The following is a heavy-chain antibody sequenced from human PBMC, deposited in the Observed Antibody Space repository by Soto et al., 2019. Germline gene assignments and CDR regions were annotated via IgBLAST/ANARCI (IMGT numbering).Heavy chain of an antibody. CDR3: ARGRRFYYYAMDV. J-gene: IGHJ6*02. V-gene: IGHV3-11*01. CDR1: GFTFSDPY. CDR2: ITNSGTTM. Sequence: QVQLVESGGGLVQPGGSLRLSCAASGFTFSDPYMNWIRQSPGKGLEWVSYITNSGTTMYYADSVKGRFTISRDNAKNSLYLHMNNLRAEDTALYYCARGRRFYYYAMDVWGQGTTVTVSS.